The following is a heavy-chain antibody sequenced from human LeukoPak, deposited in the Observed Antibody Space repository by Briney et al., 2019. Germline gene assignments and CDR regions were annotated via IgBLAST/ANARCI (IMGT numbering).Heavy chain of an antibody. CDR2: ISSSTYI. J-gene: IGHJ4*02. CDR3: ATSAGAAHRGDY. V-gene: IGHV3-21*01. CDR1: GFTFSSYS. Sequence: GGSLRLSCAASGFTFSSYSMNWVRQAPGKGLEWVSSISSSTYIYYADSVKGRFTISRDNAKNSLYLQMNSLRAEDTAVHYCATSAGAAHRGDYWGQGTLVTVSS. D-gene: IGHD6-6*01.